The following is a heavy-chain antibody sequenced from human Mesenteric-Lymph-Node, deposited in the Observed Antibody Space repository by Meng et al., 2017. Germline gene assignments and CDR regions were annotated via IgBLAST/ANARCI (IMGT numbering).Heavy chain of an antibody. CDR1: GFTFSSYE. J-gene: IGHJ5*02. CDR2: ISSSGSTI. CDR3: AKAGVAGIAARGNWFDP. Sequence: GGSLRLSCAASGFTFSSYEMNWVRQAPGKGLEWVSYISSSGSTIYYADSVKGRFTISRDNSKNTVYLQMNSLSAEDTAVYYCAKAGVAGIAARGNWFDPWGQGTLVTVSS. D-gene: IGHD6-6*01. V-gene: IGHV3-48*03.